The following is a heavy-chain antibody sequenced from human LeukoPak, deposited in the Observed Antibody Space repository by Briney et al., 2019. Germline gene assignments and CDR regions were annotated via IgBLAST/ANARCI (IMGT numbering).Heavy chain of an antibody. CDR3: AKDPAVPWYYYGSGSYFGY. J-gene: IGHJ4*02. CDR1: GFTFSSYA. Sequence: GGSLRLSCAASGFTFSSYAMSWVRQAPGKGLEWVSAISGSGGSTYYAGSVKGRFTISRDNSKNTLYLQMNSLRAEDTAVYYCAKDPAVPWYYYGSGSYFGYWGQGTLVTVSS. V-gene: IGHV3-23*01. CDR2: ISGSGGST. D-gene: IGHD3-10*01.